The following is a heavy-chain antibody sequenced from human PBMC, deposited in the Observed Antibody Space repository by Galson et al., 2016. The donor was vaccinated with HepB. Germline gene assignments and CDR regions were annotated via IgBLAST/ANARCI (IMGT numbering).Heavy chain of an antibody. V-gene: IGHV3-23*01. Sequence: SLRLSCAASGFTFSAYAMTWVRQAPGKGLEWVSTISGFGDMTYYADSVKGRFTISRDNSKNTLFLEVSSLRGEDTALYYCPHPSILTPTSPHDYWGQGTLVTVSS. CDR2: ISGFGDMT. J-gene: IGHJ4*02. CDR3: PHPSILTPTSPHDY. CDR1: GFTFSAYA. D-gene: IGHD5-24*01.